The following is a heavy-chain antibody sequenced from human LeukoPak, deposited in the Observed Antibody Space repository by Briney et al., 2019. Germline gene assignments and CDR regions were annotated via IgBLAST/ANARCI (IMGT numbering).Heavy chain of an antibody. J-gene: IGHJ4*02. D-gene: IGHD6-19*01. CDR2: INHSGST. V-gene: IGHV4-34*01. CDR1: GGSFSGYY. Sequence: KASETLSLTCAANGGSFSGYYWSWIRQPPGKGLEWIGEINHSGSTNYNPSLKSRVTISLDTFKNQFSLKLSSVTAADTAVYYCARGPGYSSGWYRYWGQGTLVTVSS. CDR3: ARGPGYSSGWYRY.